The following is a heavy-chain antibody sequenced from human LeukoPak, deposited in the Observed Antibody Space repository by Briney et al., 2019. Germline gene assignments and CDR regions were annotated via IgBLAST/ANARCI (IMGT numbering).Heavy chain of an antibody. CDR1: GFSFSSYS. CDR2: ITTSSSYI. D-gene: IGHD3-10*01. Sequence: GGSLRLSCAASGFSFSSYSMNWVRQAPGKGLEWVSSITTSSSYIYYADSVKGRFTISRDNAKNSLYLQMNSLRAEDTAVYYCARAGFTFSDYFGSFFDYWGQGALVTVSS. V-gene: IGHV3-21*06. J-gene: IGHJ4*02. CDR3: ARAGFTFSDYFGSFFDY.